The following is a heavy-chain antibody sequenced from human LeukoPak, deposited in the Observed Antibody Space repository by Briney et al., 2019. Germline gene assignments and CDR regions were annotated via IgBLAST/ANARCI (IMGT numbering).Heavy chain of an antibody. CDR2: ISQSSSNI. Sequence: GGSLRLSCTASGFTFSSYHMNWVRQAPGKGLEWVSSISQSSSNIYYADSIKGRFIISRDNAKNSLYLQLNSLRAEDTGFYYCARLHQYTSGDYWGQGTLVTVSS. CDR1: GFTFSSYH. V-gene: IGHV3-21*01. CDR3: ARLHQYTSGDY. J-gene: IGHJ4*02. D-gene: IGHD6-19*01.